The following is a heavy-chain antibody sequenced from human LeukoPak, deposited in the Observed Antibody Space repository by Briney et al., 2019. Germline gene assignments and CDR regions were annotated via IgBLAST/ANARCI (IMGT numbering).Heavy chain of an antibody. Sequence: GGSLRLSCAASGFTFDDYAMHWVRQAPGKGLEWVSGISWNSGSIGYADSVKGRFTISRDNAKNSLYLQMNSLRAEDAALYYCAKDMTGDSTASDAFDIWGQGTMVTVSS. V-gene: IGHV3-9*01. CDR1: GFTFDDYA. CDR3: AKDMTGDSTASDAFDI. CDR2: ISWNSGSI. D-gene: IGHD2/OR15-2a*01. J-gene: IGHJ3*02.